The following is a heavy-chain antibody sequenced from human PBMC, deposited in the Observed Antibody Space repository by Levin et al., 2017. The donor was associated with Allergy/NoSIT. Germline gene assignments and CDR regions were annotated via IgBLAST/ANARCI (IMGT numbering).Heavy chain of an antibody. J-gene: IGHJ5*02. CDR1: DGSINNNY. Sequence: SETLSLTCTISDGSINNNYWSWIRQSPGKGLEWIGYISYAGITAYSPSLKSRLSMSVDTAKNQFSLNLSSVTAADTAVDFCARHNKRTEGGNDLFDPWGQGTLVTVSS. CDR3: ARHNKRTEGGNDLFDP. CDR2: ISYAGIT. V-gene: IGHV4-59*08. D-gene: IGHD4-23*01.